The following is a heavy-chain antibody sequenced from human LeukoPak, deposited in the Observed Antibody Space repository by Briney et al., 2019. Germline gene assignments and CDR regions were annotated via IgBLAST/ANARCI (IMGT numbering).Heavy chain of an antibody. CDR1: GFSFSSYG. J-gene: IGHJ6*03. CDR3: ARVWFGELFLPYYYYMDV. V-gene: IGHV3-30*02. Sequence: PGGSLRLSCAASGFSFSSYGMHWVRQAPGKGLEWVAFIRYDGSNKYYADSVKGRFTISRDNAKNSLYLQMNSLRAEDTAVYYCARVWFGELFLPYYYYMDVWGKGTTVTISS. CDR2: IRYDGSNK. D-gene: IGHD3-10*01.